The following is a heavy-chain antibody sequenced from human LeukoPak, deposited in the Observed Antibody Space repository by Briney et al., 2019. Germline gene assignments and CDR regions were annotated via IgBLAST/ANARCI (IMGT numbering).Heavy chain of an antibody. D-gene: IGHD2-15*01. CDR2: TGLSSSYI. CDR1: GGSISSYY. Sequence: PSETLSLTCTVSGGSISSYYWSWIRQPPGKGLEWIASTGLSSSYIGYADSVKGRFTISRDNGENSVYLQKNSLRAEDTAVYFCARERSYCSGATCSLDLWGQGTLVTVSS. V-gene: IGHV3-21*01. CDR3: ARERSYCSGATCSLDL. J-gene: IGHJ5*02.